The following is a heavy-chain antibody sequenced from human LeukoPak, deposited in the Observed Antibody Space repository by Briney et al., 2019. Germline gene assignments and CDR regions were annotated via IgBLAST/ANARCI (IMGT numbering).Heavy chain of an antibody. D-gene: IGHD1-7*01. CDR2: ISYDGSNK. J-gene: IGHJ4*02. CDR1: GFTFSSYG. CDR3: AKDPYNWNSYSFDC. Sequence: GGSLRLSCAASGFTFSSYGMHWVRQAPGKGLEWVAVISYDGSNKYYADSVKGRFTISRDNSKNTLYLHMNSLRAEDTAVYYCAKDPYNWNSYSFDCWGQGILVTVSS. V-gene: IGHV3-30*18.